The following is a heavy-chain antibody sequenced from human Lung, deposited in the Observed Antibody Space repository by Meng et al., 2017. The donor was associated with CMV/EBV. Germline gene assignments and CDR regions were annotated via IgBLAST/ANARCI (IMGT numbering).Heavy chain of an antibody. CDR3: AKAGCSSTSCYGWYFDL. J-gene: IGHJ2*01. CDR2: ISGSGGST. Sequence: GESLKISCAASGFTFSSYAMSWVRQAPGKGLEWVSAISGSGGSTYYADSVKGRFTISRDNSKNTLYLQMNSLRAEDTAVYYCAKAGCSSTSCYGWYFDLWGLGTLVTVSS. V-gene: IGHV3-23*01. CDR1: GFTFSSYA. D-gene: IGHD2-2*01.